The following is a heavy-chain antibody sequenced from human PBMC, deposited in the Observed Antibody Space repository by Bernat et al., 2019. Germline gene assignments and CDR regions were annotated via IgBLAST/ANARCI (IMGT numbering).Heavy chain of an antibody. CDR1: GGSISSYY. J-gene: IGHJ3*02. V-gene: IGHV4-59*01. Sequence: QVQLQESGPGLVKPSETLSLTCTVSGGSISSYYWSWIRQPPGKGLEWIGYMYYSGSTNYNPSLKSRVTISVDTSKNQFSLKLSSVTAADTAVYYCARTSAYCSSTSCYPSFFDIWGQGTMVTVSS. D-gene: IGHD2-2*01. CDR3: ARTSAYCSSTSCYPSFFDI. CDR2: MYYSGST.